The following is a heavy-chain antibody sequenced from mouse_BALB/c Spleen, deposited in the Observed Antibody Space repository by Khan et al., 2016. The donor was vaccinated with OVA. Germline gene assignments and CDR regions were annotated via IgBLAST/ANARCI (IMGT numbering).Heavy chain of an antibody. J-gene: IGHJ1*01. CDR3: ATYGWWD. CDR1: GFTFSSFG. Sequence: EVELVESGGGLVQPGGSRKLSCAASGFTFSSFGMHWVRQAPEKGLEWVAYISSGSSTIYYADTVKGRFTISRDNPKNTLFLQMTSLRSEDTAMYYCATYGWWDWGAGTTDTVSS. V-gene: IGHV5-17*02. CDR2: ISSGSSTI. D-gene: IGHD1-1*01.